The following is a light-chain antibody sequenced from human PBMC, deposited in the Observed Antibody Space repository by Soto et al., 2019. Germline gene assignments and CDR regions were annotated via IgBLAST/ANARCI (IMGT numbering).Light chain of an antibody. J-gene: IGKJ1*01. CDR2: AAS. CDR1: QGISSY. CDR3: QQYYSYPRT. Sequence: AIRMTQSPSSLSASTGDRVTITCRASQGISSYLAWYQQHPGKAPKLLIYAASTLQSRVPSRFSGSGSGTDFTLTISCLQSEDFATYYCQQYYSYPRTFGQGTKVEIK. V-gene: IGKV1-8*01.